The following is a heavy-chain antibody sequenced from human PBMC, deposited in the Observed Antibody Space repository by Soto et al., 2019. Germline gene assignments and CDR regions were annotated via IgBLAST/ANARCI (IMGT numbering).Heavy chain of an antibody. CDR2: MNPNSGNT. D-gene: IGHD5-12*01. V-gene: IGHV1-8*01. J-gene: IGHJ6*01. Sequence: ASVKVSCKASGYTFTSYDINWVRQATGQGLEWMGWMNPNSGNTGYAQKFQGWVTMTRDTSISTAYMELSRLRSDDTAVYYCAREHSGYDGGFYHQEGMDGGGQGPTVPVSA. CDR1: GYTFTSYD. CDR3: AREHSGYDGGFYHQEGMDG.